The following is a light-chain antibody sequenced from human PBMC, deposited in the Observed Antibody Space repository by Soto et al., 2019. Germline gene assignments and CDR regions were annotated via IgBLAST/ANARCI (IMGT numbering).Light chain of an antibody. CDR3: QQYNSYSSPT. Sequence: DIQMTQSPSTLSASVGDRVTITCRASQSISSWLAWYQQKPGKAPKLLIYKASSLESGVPSRFSGSGSGTEFALTISSRQPDDFATYYCQQYNSYSSPTFGQGTKVEIK. CDR1: QSISSW. V-gene: IGKV1-5*03. CDR2: KAS. J-gene: IGKJ1*01.